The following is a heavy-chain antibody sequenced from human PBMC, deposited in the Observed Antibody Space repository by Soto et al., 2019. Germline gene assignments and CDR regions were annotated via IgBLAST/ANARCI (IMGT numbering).Heavy chain of an antibody. CDR3: ARLGGYCSSTKCYGGGDY. CDR2: IYPGDSDT. J-gene: IGHJ4*02. V-gene: IGHV5-51*01. CDR1: GYSITSYW. D-gene: IGHD2-2*01. Sequence: PGDSLKISCKGSGYSITSYWIGWVRQMPGKGLEWMGIIYPGDSDTRYSPSFQGQVTISADKSISTAYLQWGSLKASDTAMYYCARLGGYCSSTKCYGGGDYWGQGTQVNVSS.